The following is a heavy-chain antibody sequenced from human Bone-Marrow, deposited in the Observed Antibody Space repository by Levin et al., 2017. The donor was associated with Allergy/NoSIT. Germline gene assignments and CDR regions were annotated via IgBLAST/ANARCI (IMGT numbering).Heavy chain of an antibody. CDR3: AKIGGTVTTNVFDY. V-gene: IGHV3-23*01. Sequence: GESLKISCAASGFTFSSYAMSWVRQAPGKGLEWVSAISGSGGSTYYADSVKGRFTISRDNSKNTLYLQMNSLRAEDTAVYYCAKIGGTVTTNVFDYWGQGTLVTVSS. CDR2: ISGSGGST. J-gene: IGHJ4*02. CDR1: GFTFSSYA. D-gene: IGHD4-17*01.